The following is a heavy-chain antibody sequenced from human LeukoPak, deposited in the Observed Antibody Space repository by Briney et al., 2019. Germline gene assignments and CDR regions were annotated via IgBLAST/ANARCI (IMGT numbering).Heavy chain of an antibody. CDR1: GYTFTGYY. CDR2: INPNSGGT. J-gene: IGHJ3*02. D-gene: IGHD2-21*02. CDR3: ARDDGGDFNDAFDI. V-gene: IGHV1-2*02. Sequence: GASVKVSCKASGYTFTGYYMHWVRQAPGQGLEWMGWINPNSGGTNYAQKFQGRVTMTRDTSISTAYMELSRLRSDDTAVYYCARDDGGDFNDAFDIWGQGTMVTVSS.